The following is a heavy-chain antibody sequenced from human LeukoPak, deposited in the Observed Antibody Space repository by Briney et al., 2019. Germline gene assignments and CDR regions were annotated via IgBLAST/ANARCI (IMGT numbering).Heavy chain of an antibody. D-gene: IGHD6-19*01. CDR3: ARSAVRQWLAKGFDY. J-gene: IGHJ4*02. CDR1: GGSFSGHY. V-gene: IGHV4-34*01. CDR2: INHSGST. Sequence: SETLSLTCAVYGGSFSGHYWSWIRQPPGKGLEWIGEINHSGSTNYNPSLKSRVTISVDTSKNQFSLKLSSVTAADTAVYYCARSAVRQWLAKGFDYWGQGTLVTVSS.